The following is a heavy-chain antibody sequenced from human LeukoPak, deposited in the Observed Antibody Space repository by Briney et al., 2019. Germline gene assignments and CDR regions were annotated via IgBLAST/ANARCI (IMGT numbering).Heavy chain of an antibody. CDR3: ARDRRSGSGYYFDY. J-gene: IGHJ4*02. D-gene: IGHD6-19*01. CDR2: ISSSSSYI. V-gene: IGHV3-21*01. CDR1: GFTFSSYS. Sequence: SGGSLRLSCAASGFTFSSYSMNWVRQAPGKGLEWVSSISSSSSYIYYADSVKGRFTISRDNAKNSLYLQMNSLRAEDTAVYYCARDRRSGSGYYFDYWGQGTLVTVSS.